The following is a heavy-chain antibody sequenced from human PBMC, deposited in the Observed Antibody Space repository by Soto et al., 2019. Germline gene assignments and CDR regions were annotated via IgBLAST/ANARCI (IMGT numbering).Heavy chain of an antibody. D-gene: IGHD3-10*01. V-gene: IGHV4-31*03. J-gene: IGHJ4*02. Sequence: PSETLSLTCTVSGGSISSGGYYWSWIRQHPGKGLEWIGYIYYSGSTYYNPSLKSRVTISVDTSKNQFSLRAEDTAVYYCANSLRGFGEVVDYWGQGTLVTVSS. CDR2: IYYSGST. CDR1: GGSISSGGYY. CDR3: ANSLRGFGEVVDY.